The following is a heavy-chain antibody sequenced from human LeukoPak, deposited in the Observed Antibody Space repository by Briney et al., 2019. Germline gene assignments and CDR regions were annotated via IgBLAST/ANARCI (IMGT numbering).Heavy chain of an antibody. CDR1: GGSISSSNW. CDR3: ARVMGLLRFDY. CDR2: IYHSGST. J-gene: IGHJ4*02. D-gene: IGHD3-22*01. Sequence: SETLSLTCAVSGGSISSSNWWSWVRPPPGKGLEWIGEIYHSGSTNYNPSLKSRVTISVDTSKNQFSLKLSSVTAADTAVYYCARVMGLLRFDYWGQGTLVTVSS. V-gene: IGHV4-4*02.